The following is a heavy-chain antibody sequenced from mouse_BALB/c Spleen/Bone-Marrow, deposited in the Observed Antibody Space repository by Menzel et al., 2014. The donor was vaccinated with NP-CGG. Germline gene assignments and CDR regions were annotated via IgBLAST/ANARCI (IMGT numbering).Heavy chain of an antibody. CDR2: ISGGSSTI. D-gene: IGHD1-3*01. Sequence: EVQGVESGGGFVQPGGSRKLSCAASGFTFSSFGMHWVRQAPEKGLDLVAYISGGSSTIYYADTEKGRFPLSRDTPKNTLFLQLNSLRCEHTAMYYCARRVYVSQVRDVWGAGTTVTVTS. V-gene: IGHV5-17*02. CDR3: ARRVYVSQVRDV. CDR1: GFTFSSFG. J-gene: IGHJ1*01.